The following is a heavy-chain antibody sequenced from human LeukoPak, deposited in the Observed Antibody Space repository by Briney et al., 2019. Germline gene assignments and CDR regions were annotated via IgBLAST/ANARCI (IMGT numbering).Heavy chain of an antibody. CDR3: AGGGTIFGVVIPFDY. D-gene: IGHD3-3*01. CDR2: INPNSGGT. V-gene: IGHV1-2*02. Sequence: ALVKVSCKASGYTFTGYYMHWVRQAPGQGLEWMGWINPNSGGTNYAQKFQGRVTMTRDTSISTAYMELSRLRSDDTAVYYCAGGGTIFGVVIPFDYWGQGTLVTVSS. J-gene: IGHJ4*02. CDR1: GYTFTGYY.